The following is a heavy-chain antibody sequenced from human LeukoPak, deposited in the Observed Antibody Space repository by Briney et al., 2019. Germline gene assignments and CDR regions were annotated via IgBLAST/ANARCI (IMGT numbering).Heavy chain of an antibody. Sequence: KPSETLSLTCIVSGYSISSDCYWGWIRHPPGKGLEWIGSVYHTGSTYYNPSLKSRVTISADTSKNQFSLKLSSVTAADTAVYYCAKSNGYGLVDIWGQGTMVTVSS. J-gene: IGHJ3*02. CDR1: GYSISSDCY. CDR2: VYHTGST. CDR3: AKSNGYGLVDI. D-gene: IGHD3-10*01. V-gene: IGHV4-38-2*02.